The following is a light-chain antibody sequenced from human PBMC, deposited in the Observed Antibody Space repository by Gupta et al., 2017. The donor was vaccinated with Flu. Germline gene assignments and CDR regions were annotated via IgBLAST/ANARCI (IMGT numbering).Light chain of an antibody. J-gene: IGLJ2*01. Sequence: QSALTQPASVSGPPGQSLPTSCTGTTSDVGGYNSVSWYQQRPGTAPKLMIYDVSNRPSGISNRFSGSKSGNTASRTISGLQAEDEADYYCSSYTSGSTLVVAFGGGTKLTVL. CDR3: SSYTSGSTLVVA. V-gene: IGLV2-14*01. CDR2: DVS. CDR1: TSDVGGYNS.